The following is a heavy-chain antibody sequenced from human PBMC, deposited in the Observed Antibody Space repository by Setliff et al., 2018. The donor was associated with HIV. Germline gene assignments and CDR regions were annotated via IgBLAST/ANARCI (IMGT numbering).Heavy chain of an antibody. D-gene: IGHD3-22*01. J-gene: IGHJ4*02. CDR1: GFTFSIYS. Sequence: GGSLRLSCTASGFTFSIYSMNWVRQAPGKGLEWVSSISSSGKYIYYADSVKGRFTISRDKSKNTLYLEMNSLSAEDTSLYYCARGMLVVVISTPDYWGQGTLVTVSS. CDR2: ISSSGKYI. CDR3: ARGMLVVVISTPDY. V-gene: IGHV3-21*01.